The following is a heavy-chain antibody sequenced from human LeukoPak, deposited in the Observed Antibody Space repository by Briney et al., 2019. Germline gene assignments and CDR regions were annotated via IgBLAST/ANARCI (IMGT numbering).Heavy chain of an antibody. J-gene: IGHJ5*02. CDR2: INYSGAT. D-gene: IGHD3-16*01. Sequence: SETLSLTCTVSGGSVTSTNYYWAWIRQPPGKGLEWIGAINYSGATSYNPSLKGRVTMSIDTSRSQFSLQLSSVTAADTAVYYCAREINDPWGQGTLVIVSP. CDR1: GGSVTSTNYY. V-gene: IGHV4-39*07. CDR3: AREINDP.